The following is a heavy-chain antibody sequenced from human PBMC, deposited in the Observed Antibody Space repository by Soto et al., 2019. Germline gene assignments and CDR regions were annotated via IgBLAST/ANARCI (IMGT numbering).Heavy chain of an antibody. CDR3: TRGGMTVGDT. CDR2: AFSSVSA. CDR1: GVSVPSYT. J-gene: IGHJ6*01. V-gene: IGHV4-4*07. Sequence: SATLSLTCSVSGVSVPSYTWSWVRQPANKGLEWIGRAFSSVSATYSPSLKSRVRISMDTPENRISLKLDSVTAAEAGAKYDTRGGMTVGDTWGPETMFTIPS. D-gene: IGHD2-21*02.